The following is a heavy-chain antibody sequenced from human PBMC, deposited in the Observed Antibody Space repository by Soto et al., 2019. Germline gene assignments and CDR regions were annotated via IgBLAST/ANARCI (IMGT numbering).Heavy chain of an antibody. D-gene: IGHD5-18*01. CDR3: ARDLRAAMVIGDAFDI. CDR2: IYTSGST. J-gene: IGHJ3*02. CDR1: GGSISSYY. V-gene: IGHV4-4*07. Sequence: PSETLSLTCTVSGGSISSYYWSWIRQPAGKGLEWIGRIYTSGSTNYNPSLKSRVTMSVDTSKNQFSLKLSSVTAADTAVYYCARDLRAAMVIGDAFDIWGQGTMVTVSS.